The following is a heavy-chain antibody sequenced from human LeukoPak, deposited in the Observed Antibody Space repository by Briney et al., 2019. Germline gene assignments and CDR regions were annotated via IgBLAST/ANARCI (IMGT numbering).Heavy chain of an antibody. V-gene: IGHV1-2*02. CDR2: INPNSGGT. CDR1: GYTFTGYY. J-gene: IGHJ4*02. D-gene: IGHD4-11*01. Sequence: ASVKVSCKASGYTFTGYYMHWVRQAPGQGLEWMGWINPNSGGTNYAQKFQGRVTMTRDTSISTAYMELSRLRSDDTAVYYCARDLYGNPVGDCWGQGTLVTVSS. CDR3: ARDLYGNPVGDC.